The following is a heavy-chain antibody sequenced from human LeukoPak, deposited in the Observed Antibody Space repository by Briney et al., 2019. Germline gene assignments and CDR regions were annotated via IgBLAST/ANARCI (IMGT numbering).Heavy chain of an antibody. CDR3: ASVYKHGMDV. V-gene: IGHV1-46*01. Sequence: ASVKVSCKASGYTFTGYYMHWVRQAPGQGLEWMAILNPSGGSSNYAQKFQGRATLTRATSTGTVYMELSSLRSEDTAVYYCASVYKHGMDVWGQGTTVIVSS. CDR1: GYTFTGYY. J-gene: IGHJ6*02. CDR2: LNPSGGSS. D-gene: IGHD5-24*01.